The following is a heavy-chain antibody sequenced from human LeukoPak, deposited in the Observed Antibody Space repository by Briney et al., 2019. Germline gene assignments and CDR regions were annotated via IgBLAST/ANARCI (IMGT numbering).Heavy chain of an antibody. D-gene: IGHD5-12*01. Sequence: GGSLRLSCAASGFSFSDFGLSWVRQAPGKGLEWVSYISGSGTTVYYADSVRGRFTLSRDNAKNSLYLQMNSLGAEDTAVYYCARYLVSGGYTFDVWGQGTMVTVSS. J-gene: IGHJ3*01. CDR2: ISGSGTTV. V-gene: IGHV3-48*03. CDR1: GFSFSDFG. CDR3: ARYLVSGGYTFDV.